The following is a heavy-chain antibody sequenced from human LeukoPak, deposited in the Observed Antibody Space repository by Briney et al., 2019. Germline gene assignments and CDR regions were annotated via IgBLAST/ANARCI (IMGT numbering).Heavy chain of an antibody. CDR2: IYYSGST. CDR3: ARHVRTATYYYDSSGYHDAFDI. CDR1: GGSISSYY. V-gene: IGHV4-59*08. J-gene: IGHJ3*02. Sequence: PSETLSLTCTVSGGSISSYYWSWIRQPPGKGLEWIGYIYYSGSTNYNPSLKSRVTISVDTSKNQFSLKLSSVTAADTAVYYCARHVRTATYYYDSSGYHDAFDIWGQGTMVTVSS. D-gene: IGHD3-22*01.